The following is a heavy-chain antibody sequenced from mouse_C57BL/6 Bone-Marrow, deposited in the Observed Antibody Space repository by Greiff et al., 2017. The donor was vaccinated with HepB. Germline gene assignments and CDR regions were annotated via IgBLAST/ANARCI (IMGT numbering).Heavy chain of an antibody. D-gene: IGHD2-5*01. V-gene: IGHV2-6-1*01. CDR2: IWSDGST. J-gene: IGHJ4*01. CDR3: ARHEGYSNYYAMDY. CDR1: GFSLTSYG. Sequence: VQLVESGPGLVAPSQSLSITCTVSGFSLTSYGVHWVRQPPGKGLEWLVVIWSDGSTTYNSALKSRLSISKDNSKSQVFLKMNSLQTDDTAMYYCARHEGYSNYYAMDYWGQGTSVTVSS.